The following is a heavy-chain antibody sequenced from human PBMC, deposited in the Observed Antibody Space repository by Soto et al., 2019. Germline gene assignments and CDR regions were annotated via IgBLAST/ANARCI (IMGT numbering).Heavy chain of an antibody. D-gene: IGHD2-15*01. Sequence: ASVKVSCKASGYTFTSYVISWVRQAPRQGLEWMRWISAYNGNTNYAQKFRGRVTMTIDTSGTTACMELRNLRSEDTAVYFSVRGYYTTSPCSGDFQFWRQGTLDTVSS. CDR1: GYTFTSYV. V-gene: IGHV1-18*01. CDR3: VRGYYTTSPCSGDFQF. CDR2: ISAYNGNT. J-gene: IGHJ1*01.